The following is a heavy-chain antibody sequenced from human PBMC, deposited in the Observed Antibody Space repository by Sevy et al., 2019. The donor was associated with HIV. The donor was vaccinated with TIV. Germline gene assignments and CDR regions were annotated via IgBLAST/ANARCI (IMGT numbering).Heavy chain of an antibody. Sequence: GESLKISCKGSGYSFTSYWIGWVRQMPGKGLEWMGIIYPGDSDTRYSPSFHGQVTISADKSISTAYLQGSSLNASDTAMYYWARHTRVDTGYYGMDVWGQGTTVTVSS. V-gene: IGHV5-51*01. CDR2: IYPGDSDT. D-gene: IGHD5-18*01. CDR3: ARHTRVDTGYYGMDV. J-gene: IGHJ6*02. CDR1: GYSFTSYW.